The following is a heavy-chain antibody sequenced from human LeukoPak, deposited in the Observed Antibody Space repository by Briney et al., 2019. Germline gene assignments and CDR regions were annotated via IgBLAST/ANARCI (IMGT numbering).Heavy chain of an antibody. CDR2: TYQRSKWYN. J-gene: IGHJ4*02. Sequence: SQTLSLTCGISGNSVSSNSGAWYWIRQSPSRGLEWLGGTYQRSKWYNDYALSVKSRITINPDTSKNQFSLQLNSVTPEETAVYYCARADCSGCSGYGGFDLWGQGTLVTVSS. CDR3: ARADCSGCSGYGGFDL. CDR1: GNSVSSNSGA. V-gene: IGHV6-1*01. D-gene: IGHD2-15*01.